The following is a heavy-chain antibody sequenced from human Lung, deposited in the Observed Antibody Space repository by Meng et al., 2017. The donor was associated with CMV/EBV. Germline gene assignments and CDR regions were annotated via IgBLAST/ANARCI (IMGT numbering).Heavy chain of an antibody. CDR2: ISAYNGNT. CDR3: ALVRTPPNSSTGDY. J-gene: IGHJ4*02. Sequence: ASVKVSCKASGYTFTSYGISWVRQAPGQGLEWMGWISAYNGNTNYAQKLQSRVTMTTDPSTRTAYMVLGTLISDDYSVYFCALVRTPPNSSTGDYWGQGTLVTVSS. CDR1: GYTFTSYG. V-gene: IGHV1-18*01. D-gene: IGHD1-1*01.